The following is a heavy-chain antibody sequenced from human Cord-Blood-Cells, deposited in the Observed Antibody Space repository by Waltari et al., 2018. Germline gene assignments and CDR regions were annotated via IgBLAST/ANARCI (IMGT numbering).Heavy chain of an antibody. Sequence: EVQLVESGGGLVQPGGSLRLSCAASGFTFSSYWMSWVRQAPGKGLECVANIKQDGSEKYYVDSVKGRFTISRDNAKNSLYLQMNSLRAEDTAVYYCARDLYSSSWLFDYWGQGTLVTVSS. V-gene: IGHV3-7*01. CDR1: GFTFSSYW. CDR3: ARDLYSSSWLFDY. J-gene: IGHJ4*02. D-gene: IGHD6-13*01. CDR2: IKQDGSEK.